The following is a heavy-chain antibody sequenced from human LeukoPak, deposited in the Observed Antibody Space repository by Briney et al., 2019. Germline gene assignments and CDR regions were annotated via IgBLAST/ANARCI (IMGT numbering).Heavy chain of an antibody. CDR3: AKGSDSSGYRDFDP. CDR1: GLTFDDYA. V-gene: IGHV3-9*01. Sequence: HPGGSLRLSCAASGLTFDDYAMHWVRQAPGKGLEWVSGISWNSGSIGYADSVKGRFTISRDNAKNSLYLQMNSLRAEDTALYYCAKGSDSSGYRDFDPWGQGTLVTVSS. D-gene: IGHD3-22*01. J-gene: IGHJ5*02. CDR2: ISWNSGSI.